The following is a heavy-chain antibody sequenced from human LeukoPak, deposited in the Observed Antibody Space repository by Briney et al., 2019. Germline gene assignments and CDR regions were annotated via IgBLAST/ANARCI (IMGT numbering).Heavy chain of an antibody. D-gene: IGHD2-21*02. CDR3: ARKGCTGDCYRFDP. J-gene: IGHJ5*02. Sequence: GSVKVSCKASGYTFNTYGISWVRQAPGQRPEWMGWINTDNGNTKYAQKFQGRVTMTTDTSTSTAYMELSSLRSDDTAVYYCARKGCTGDCYRFDPWGQGTLVTVSS. V-gene: IGHV1-18*01. CDR1: GYTFNTYG. CDR2: INTDNGNT.